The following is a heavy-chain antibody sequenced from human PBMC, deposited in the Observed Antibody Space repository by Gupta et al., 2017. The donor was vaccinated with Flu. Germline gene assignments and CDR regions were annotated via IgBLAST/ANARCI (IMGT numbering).Heavy chain of an antibody. V-gene: IGHV3-23*01. CDR3: ANPTERDIVVVPAARQNDY. Sequence: EVQLLESGGVLVQPGGSLRLICAASGFTFRSYATSWVRQAPGRGLEWVSAISGSGGSTYYADSVKGRFTISRDNSKNTLYLQMNSLRAEDTAVYYCANPTERDIVVVPAARQNDYWGQGTLVTVSS. CDR2: ISGSGGST. D-gene: IGHD2-2*01. CDR1: GFTFRSYA. J-gene: IGHJ4*02.